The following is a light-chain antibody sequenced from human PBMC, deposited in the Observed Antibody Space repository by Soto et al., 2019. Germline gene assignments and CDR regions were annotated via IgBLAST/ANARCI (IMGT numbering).Light chain of an antibody. CDR2: GAS. J-gene: IGKJ5*01. V-gene: IGKV1-39*01. CDR3: QLSHTTLT. Sequence: DIQMTQSPSSLSASVGDRVTITCRASQTIATFLNWYQQKPGKAPKLLIYGASTLQSGVLSRFSGSGSGADFTLTISSLQPEDSATYYCQLSHTTLTFGQGTRLEIK. CDR1: QTIATF.